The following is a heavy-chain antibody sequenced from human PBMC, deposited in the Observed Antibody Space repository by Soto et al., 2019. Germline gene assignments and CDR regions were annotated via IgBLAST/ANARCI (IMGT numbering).Heavy chain of an antibody. D-gene: IGHD1-26*01. J-gene: IGHJ4*02. Sequence: GGSLRLSCAASGFTFSSYSMNWVRQAPGKGLEWVSSISSSSSYIYYADSVKGRFTISRDNAKNSLYLQMNSLRAEDTAVYYCASPTGVGATMSDYWGQGTLVTVSS. CDR1: GFTFSSYS. CDR3: ASPTGVGATMSDY. CDR2: ISSSSSYI. V-gene: IGHV3-21*01.